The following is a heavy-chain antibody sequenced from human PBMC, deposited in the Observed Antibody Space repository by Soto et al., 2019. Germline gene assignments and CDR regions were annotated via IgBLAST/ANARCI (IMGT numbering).Heavy chain of an antibody. CDR3: SRDLEDYGDVWNCGVLH. J-gene: IGHJ4*02. V-gene: IGHV1-18*01. Sequence: QVRLVQSGAEVKKPGASVKVACKASVYNFHSYGLNWVRQAPGQGLHWLGWISACNGETHSGQMHQGRVSLTIDIGTSTAYMEVRRLTSDDTAEYYCSRDLEDYGDVWNCGVLHWGQGTRVTVSS. CDR1: VYNFHSYG. D-gene: IGHD3-3*01. CDR2: ISACNGET.